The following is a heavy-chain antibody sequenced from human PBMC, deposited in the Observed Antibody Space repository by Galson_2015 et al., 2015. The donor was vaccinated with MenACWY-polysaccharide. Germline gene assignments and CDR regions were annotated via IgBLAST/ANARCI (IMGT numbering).Heavy chain of an antibody. CDR2: IWYDGSNK. D-gene: IGHD2-15*01. Sequence: SLRLSCAASGFTFSSYGMHWVRQAPGKGLEWVAVIWYDGSNKYYADSVKGRFTISRDNSKNTLYLQMNSLRAEDTAVYYCARGGVAAKGRTFDYWGQGTLVTVSS. CDR1: GFTFSSYG. J-gene: IGHJ4*02. V-gene: IGHV3-33*01. CDR3: ARGGVAAKGRTFDY.